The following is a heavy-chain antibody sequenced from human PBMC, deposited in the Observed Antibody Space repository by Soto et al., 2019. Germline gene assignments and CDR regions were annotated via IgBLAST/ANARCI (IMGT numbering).Heavy chain of an antibody. Sequence: SETLSLTCAVYGGSFSGYYWSWIRQPPGKGLEWIGEINHSGSTNYNPSLKSRVTISVDTSKNQFSLKLSSVTAADTAVYYCARGKGYCSGGSCYSPLWFDPWGQGTLVTV. CDR3: ARGKGYCSGGSCYSPLWFDP. CDR1: GGSFSGYY. D-gene: IGHD2-15*01. V-gene: IGHV4-34*01. CDR2: INHSGST. J-gene: IGHJ5*02.